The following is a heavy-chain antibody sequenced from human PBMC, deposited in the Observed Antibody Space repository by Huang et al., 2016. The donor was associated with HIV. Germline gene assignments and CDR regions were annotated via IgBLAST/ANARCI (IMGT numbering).Heavy chain of an antibody. J-gene: IGHJ2*01. CDR1: GDSFSGFY. CDR3: GRSPGSYESSQQTGYIDL. D-gene: IGHD2-2*01. V-gene: IGHV4-34*01. CDR2: INHNGSP. Sequence: QVPLQPWGAGLLKPSETLSLTCGVPGDSFSGFYWRWIRQPPGKGLEGSGEINHNGSPNYSPCLKIRGIRSVDTSKQQVALKLAHATAADTSVYFCGRSPGSYESSQQTGYIDLWGRGTLVTVS.